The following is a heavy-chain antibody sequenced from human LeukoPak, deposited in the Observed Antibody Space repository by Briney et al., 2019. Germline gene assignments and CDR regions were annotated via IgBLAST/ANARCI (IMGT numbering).Heavy chain of an antibody. CDR2: ITSSSSTI. J-gene: IGHJ3*02. Sequence: GGSLRLSCAASGFTFSIYIMHWVRQAPGKGLEWVAYITSSSSTIYYADSVKGRFTISRDNAKNSLYLQMNSLRAVDTAVYFCARDVAYTSRGVDIWGQGTMVTVSS. D-gene: IGHD6-13*01. V-gene: IGHV3-48*04. CDR1: GFTFSIYI. CDR3: ARDVAYTSRGVDI.